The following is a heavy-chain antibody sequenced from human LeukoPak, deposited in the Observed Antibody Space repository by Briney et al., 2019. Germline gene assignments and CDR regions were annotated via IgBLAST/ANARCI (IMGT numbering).Heavy chain of an antibody. CDR3: ARGPLTANNWFDP. V-gene: IGHV1-8*03. Sequence: ASVKVSCKASGYTFTSYDINWVRQATGQGLEWMGWMNPNSGNTGYAQKFQGRVTITRNTSISTAYMELSSLRSEDTAVYYCARGPLTANNWFDPWGQGTLVTVSS. CDR1: GYTFTSYD. D-gene: IGHD2-21*02. J-gene: IGHJ5*02. CDR2: MNPNSGNT.